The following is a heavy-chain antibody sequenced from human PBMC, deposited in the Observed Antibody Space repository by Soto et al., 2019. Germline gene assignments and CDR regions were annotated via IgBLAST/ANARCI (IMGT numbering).Heavy chain of an antibody. J-gene: IGHJ4*02. Sequence: SETLSLTCAVSGGSFTSNNWWTWVRQPPGQGLEWIGEIYRTGSTNYNPSLKSRVTISLDTSENQFSLKVTSLTAADTAVYYCASRDPGTSADYWGQGTLVTVSS. CDR1: GGSFTSNNW. CDR2: IYRTGST. CDR3: ASRDPGTSADY. D-gene: IGHD1-7*01. V-gene: IGHV4-4*02.